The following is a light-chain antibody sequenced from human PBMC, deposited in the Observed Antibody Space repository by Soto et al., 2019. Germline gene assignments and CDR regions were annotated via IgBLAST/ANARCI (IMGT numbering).Light chain of an antibody. V-gene: IGLV2-8*01. J-gene: IGLJ1*01. CDR1: SSDVGAYKY. CDR2: DVS. CDR3: SSYTSSSNYV. Sequence: QSALTQPPSASGSPGQSVTISCTGTSSDVGAYKYVAWYQQHPGKAPKLMIFDVSQRPSGVPDRFSGSKSGNTASLTISGLRAEDEAIYYCSSYTSSSNYVFGTGTKLTVL.